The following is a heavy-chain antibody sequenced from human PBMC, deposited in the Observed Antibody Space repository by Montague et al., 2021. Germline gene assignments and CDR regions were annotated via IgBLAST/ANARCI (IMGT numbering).Heavy chain of an antibody. CDR3: ASDRGPFDY. D-gene: IGHD3-10*01. Sequence: SETLSLTRGVYGGSLSEYYWTWIRQSPEKGLEWIGEVRHIGSTNXNPSLKSRVTMSVDKSKNQFSLKLRSVTAADTAVYYCASDRGPFDYWGQGTVVTVSS. CDR1: GGSLSEYY. J-gene: IGHJ4*02. CDR2: VRHIGST. V-gene: IGHV4-34*01.